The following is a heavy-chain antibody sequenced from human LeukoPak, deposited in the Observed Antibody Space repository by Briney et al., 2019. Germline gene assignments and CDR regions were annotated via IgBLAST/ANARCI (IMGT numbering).Heavy chain of an antibody. J-gene: IGHJ4*02. CDR2: INSDGTST. V-gene: IGHV3-74*01. CDR1: GFTFDDYA. Sequence: GRSLRLSCAASGFTFDDYAMHWVRQAPGKGLVWVSRINSDGTSTSYADSVKGRFTISRDNAKDTLYLQMNSLRAEDTAVYYCARASVYGYSSGWYYFDYWGQGTLVTVSS. D-gene: IGHD6-19*01. CDR3: ARASVYGYSSGWYYFDY.